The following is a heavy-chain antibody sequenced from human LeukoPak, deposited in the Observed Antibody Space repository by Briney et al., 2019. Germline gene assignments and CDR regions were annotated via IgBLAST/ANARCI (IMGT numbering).Heavy chain of an antibody. D-gene: IGHD3-10*01. CDR2: ISWNSGSI. J-gene: IGHJ4*02. V-gene: IGHV3-9*01. Sequence: GGSLRLSCAASGFTFDDYAMHWVRQAPGKGLEWVSGISWNSGSIGYADSVKGRFTISRDNAKNSLYLQMNSLRAEDTALYYCARVFGVRDFDYWGQGTLVTVSS. CDR1: GFTFDDYA. CDR3: ARVFGVRDFDY.